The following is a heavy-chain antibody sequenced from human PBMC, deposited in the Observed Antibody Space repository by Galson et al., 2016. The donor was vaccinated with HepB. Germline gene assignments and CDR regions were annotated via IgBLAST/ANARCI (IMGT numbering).Heavy chain of an antibody. CDR2: INKSGGST. CDR3: AKGLIVGLYFDS. D-gene: IGHD1-26*01. Sequence: LRLSCAASGFTFSTYAMGWVRQAPGKGLEWVSGINKSGGSTYYADSVKGRFTISRDNSKNTLFLQMNSLRAEDTAVYYCAKGLIVGLYFDSWGQGTLVTVSS. V-gene: IGHV3-23*01. J-gene: IGHJ4*02. CDR1: GFTFSTYA.